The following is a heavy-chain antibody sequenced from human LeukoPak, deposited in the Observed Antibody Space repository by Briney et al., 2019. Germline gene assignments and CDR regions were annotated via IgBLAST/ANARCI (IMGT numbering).Heavy chain of an antibody. CDR2: ISVNDGST. V-gene: IGHV3-23*01. CDR1: GFTFTNYA. CDR3: AKGIAAAMEMCDY. D-gene: IGHD6-13*01. Sequence: GGSLRLSCAASGFTFTNYAMTWVRQAPGKGLEWVSTISVNDGSTYYADSVKGRFSISRDNSKNTLYLQMNSLRAEDTAVYYCAKGIAAAMEMCDYWGQGTLVTVSS. J-gene: IGHJ4*02.